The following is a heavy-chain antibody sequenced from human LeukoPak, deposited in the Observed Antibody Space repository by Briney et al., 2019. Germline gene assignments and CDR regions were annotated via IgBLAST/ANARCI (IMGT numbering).Heavy chain of an antibody. V-gene: IGHV1-3*01. J-gene: IGHJ4*02. CDR1: GYTFTSYA. CDR3: ARDDYDSSGYYEHHPSYYFDY. Sequence: GASVKVSCKASGYTFTSYAMHWVRQAPGQRLEWMGWINAGNGNTKYSQKFQGRVTITRDTSASTAYMELSSLRSEDTAVYYCARDDYDSSGYYEHHPSYYFDYWGQGTLVTVSS. CDR2: INAGNGNT. D-gene: IGHD3-22*01.